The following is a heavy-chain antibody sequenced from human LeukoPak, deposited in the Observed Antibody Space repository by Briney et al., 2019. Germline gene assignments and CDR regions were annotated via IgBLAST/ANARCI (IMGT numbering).Heavy chain of an antibody. CDR1: GFTFSSYG. D-gene: IGHD3-3*01. J-gene: IGHJ4*02. CDR2: ISGSGGST. Sequence: QTGGSLRLSCAVSGFTFSSYGMSWVRQAPGKGLEWVSAISGSGGSTYYADSVKGRFTISRDNSKNTLYLQMNSLRAEDTAVYYCAKDAPYYDFWSGYLYWGQGTLVTVSS. CDR3: AKDAPYYDFWSGYLY. V-gene: IGHV3-23*01.